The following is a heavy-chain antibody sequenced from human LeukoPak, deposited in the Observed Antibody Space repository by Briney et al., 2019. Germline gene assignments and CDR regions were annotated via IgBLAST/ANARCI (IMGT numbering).Heavy chain of an antibody. CDR1: GFIFSNYA. CDR2: ISGRSNNT. CDR3: ASTKGPVPAANDY. J-gene: IGHJ4*02. V-gene: IGHV3-23*01. D-gene: IGHD2-2*01. Sequence: GALRLSCAASGFIFSNYAMYWVRQAPGKGLEWVSAISGRSNNTYYADSVKGRFTISRDSSKNTLYLQMNSLRAEDTAVYYCASTKGPVPAANDYWGQGTLVTVSS.